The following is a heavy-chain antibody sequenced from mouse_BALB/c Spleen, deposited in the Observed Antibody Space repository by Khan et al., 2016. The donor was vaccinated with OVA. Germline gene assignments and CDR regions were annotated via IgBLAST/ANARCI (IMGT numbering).Heavy chain of an antibody. CDR1: GYTFSSYW. J-gene: IGHJ3*01. CDR3: ARSTMITTEFIY. Sequence: QVQLQQPGAELVKPGASVQLSCKASGYTFSSYWMLWVKQRPGQGLQWIGEINPSKGRTNYNEKFKNKATLTVDTSSSTAYMQLSSLTSEDSAVYYCARSTMITTEFIYWGQGTLVTVSA. V-gene: IGHV1S81*02. D-gene: IGHD2-4*01. CDR2: INPSKGRT.